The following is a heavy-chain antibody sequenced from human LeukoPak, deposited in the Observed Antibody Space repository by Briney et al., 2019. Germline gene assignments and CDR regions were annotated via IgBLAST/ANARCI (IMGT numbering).Heavy chain of an antibody. Sequence: GGSLRLSCAASGFSFSTYWMSWVRQAPGKGLEWVANINLHGSEKYYVDSVRGRFTISRDNAKNSLYLQMNSLRAEDAAVYFCARDVEYPFDIWGQGTMVTVSS. CDR3: ARDVEYPFDI. V-gene: IGHV3-7*01. J-gene: IGHJ3*02. CDR2: INLHGSEK. D-gene: IGHD2-2*02. CDR1: GFSFSTYW.